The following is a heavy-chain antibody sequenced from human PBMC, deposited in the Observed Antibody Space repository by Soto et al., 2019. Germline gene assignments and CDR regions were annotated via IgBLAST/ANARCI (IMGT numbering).Heavy chain of an antibody. CDR2: INPNSGGT. CDR3: ATSNYDILTGYYIKFDY. J-gene: IGHJ4*02. CDR1: GYTFTGYD. D-gene: IGHD3-9*01. V-gene: IGHV1-2*02. Sequence: ASVKVSCKASGYTFTGYDMHWVRQAPGQGLEWMGWINPNSGGTNYAQKFQGRVTMTRDTSISTAYMELSRLRSDDTAVYYCATSNYDILTGYYIKFDYWGQGTLVTVSS.